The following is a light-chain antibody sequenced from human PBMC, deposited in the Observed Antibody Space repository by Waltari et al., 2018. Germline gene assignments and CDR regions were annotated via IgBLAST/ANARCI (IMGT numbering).Light chain of an antibody. CDR1: TSKLGNAC. Sequence: QSVVTPPPSVTATPGQKVTISCPGTTSKLGNACTSWYQPLPGTAHKLLLYDNYTRPSGIPDRFSGPKSGTSATLGITGFQTGDEAHYYCGAWDSSLSAYVFGTGTEVTVL. CDR3: GAWDSSLSAYV. CDR2: DNY. V-gene: IGLV1-51*01. J-gene: IGLJ1*01.